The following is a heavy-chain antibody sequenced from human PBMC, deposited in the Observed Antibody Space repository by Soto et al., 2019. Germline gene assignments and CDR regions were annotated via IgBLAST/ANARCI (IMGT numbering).Heavy chain of an antibody. V-gene: IGHV4-59*01. D-gene: IGHD3-3*01. J-gene: IGHJ4*02. CDR2: IYYSGST. CDR1: GGSISSYY. CDR3: ARVYDFWSGYSNPFHY. Sequence: SETLCLTCTVSGGSISSYYWSWIRQPPGKGLEWIGYIYYSGSTNYNPSLKSRVTISVDTSKNQFSLKLSSVTAADTAVYYCARVYDFWSGYSNPFHYWGQGTLVTVSS.